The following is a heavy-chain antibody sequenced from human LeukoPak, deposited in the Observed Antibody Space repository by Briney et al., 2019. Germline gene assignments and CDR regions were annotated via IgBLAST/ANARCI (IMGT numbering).Heavy chain of an antibody. V-gene: IGHV3-73*01. CDR3: AKDPAGFTVVPTFWGY. D-gene: IGHD4-23*01. CDR2: IRSKANSYAT. Sequence: GGSLRLSCAASGFTFSGSAMHWVRQASGKGLEWVGRIRSKANSYATAYAASVKGRFTISRDDSKNTAYLQMNSLRAEDTAVYYCAKDPAGFTVVPTFWGYWGQGTLVTVSS. J-gene: IGHJ4*02. CDR1: GFTFSGSA.